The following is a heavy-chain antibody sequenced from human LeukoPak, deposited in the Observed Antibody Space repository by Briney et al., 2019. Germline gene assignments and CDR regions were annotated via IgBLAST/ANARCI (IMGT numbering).Heavy chain of an antibody. CDR2: VNTDGSIT. J-gene: IGHJ4*02. Sequence: GRSLRLSCAAAGFTFSSYWMHWVRQAPGKGLVWVSRVNTDGSITSHADSVKGRFTTSRDNATNTLYMQMNCLIAEDTAVYYCARASVTRGFDYWGQGTLVTVSS. CDR1: GFTFSSYW. V-gene: IGHV3-74*01. D-gene: IGHD3-10*01. CDR3: ARASVTRGFDY.